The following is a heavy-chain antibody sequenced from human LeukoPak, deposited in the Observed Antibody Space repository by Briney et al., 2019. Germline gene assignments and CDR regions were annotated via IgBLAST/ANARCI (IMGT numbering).Heavy chain of an antibody. D-gene: IGHD2-21*01. V-gene: IGHV3-30*02. CDR3: AKDHSRSFDS. Sequence: PGGSLRLSCEASGFTFTTYGMHWVRQVPGKGLEWVAFIRYDGSDKYYVDSVKGRFTISRDNARSTLYLQMNSLRAEDTAVYYCAKDHSRSFDSWGQGTLVTVSS. CDR2: IRYDGSDK. J-gene: IGHJ4*02. CDR1: GFTFTTYG.